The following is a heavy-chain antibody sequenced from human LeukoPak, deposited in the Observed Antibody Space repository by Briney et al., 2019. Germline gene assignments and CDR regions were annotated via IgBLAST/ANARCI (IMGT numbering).Heavy chain of an antibody. CDR2: IHHSGST. CDR1: GGSLTSGGSS. Sequence: SETLSLTCTVSGGSLTSGGSSWTWIRQPPGKGLEWIGYIHHSGSTYYNESLKSRVAISIDTSKNQFSLRLTSVTAADTAVYYCARVGSGPSAVTFFDYWGQGALVTVSS. V-gene: IGHV4-30-2*01. CDR3: ARVGSGPSAVTFFDY. D-gene: IGHD4-17*01. J-gene: IGHJ4*02.